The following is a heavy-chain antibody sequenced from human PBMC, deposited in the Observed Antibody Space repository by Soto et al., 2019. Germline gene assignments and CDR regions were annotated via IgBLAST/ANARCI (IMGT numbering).Heavy chain of an antibody. D-gene: IGHD3-22*01. CDR3: AKSSRGSESSGFQYWFFDL. CDR1: GYTFTSYD. J-gene: IGHJ2*01. CDR2: ISYDGGTT. V-gene: IGHV3-30*18. Sequence: QVQLVQSGAEVKKPGASVKVSCKASGYTFTSYDINWVRQATGQGLEWMAVISYDGGTTYYADSVEGCFTISREKSKNTLYLQMNSLRAEDTAVYCCAKSSRGSESSGFQYWFFDLWGRGTLVSVSS.